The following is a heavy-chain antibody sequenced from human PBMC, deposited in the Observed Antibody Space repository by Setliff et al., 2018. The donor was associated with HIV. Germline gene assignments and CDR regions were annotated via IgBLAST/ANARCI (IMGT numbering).Heavy chain of an antibody. Sequence: ASVKVSCKASGYTFTTYDITWVRQAPGQGLEWLGWISPYNGHTNFAQKFQGRVTMTTDTATSTAYMEVWSLRSDDTAVYYCARTDYGGNSGGNYFDYWGQGSLVTVS. CDR1: GYTFTTYD. D-gene: IGHD4-17*01. J-gene: IGHJ4*02. CDR2: ISPYNGHT. V-gene: IGHV1-18*01. CDR3: ARTDYGGNSGGNYFDY.